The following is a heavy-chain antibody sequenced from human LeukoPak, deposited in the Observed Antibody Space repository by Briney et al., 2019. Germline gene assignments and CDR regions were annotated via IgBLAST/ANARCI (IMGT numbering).Heavy chain of an antibody. CDR2: IHPDGSEK. CDR1: GFTFSSYW. Sequence: GGSLRLSCAASGFTFSSYWMTWVRQAPGKGLEWVANIHPDGSEKDYVDSVKGRFTISRDNAKNSLDLQMNNLRAEDTAVYFFARSHYYSIYWGLGTLVTVSS. V-gene: IGHV3-7*02. J-gene: IGHJ4*02. CDR3: ARSHYYSIY.